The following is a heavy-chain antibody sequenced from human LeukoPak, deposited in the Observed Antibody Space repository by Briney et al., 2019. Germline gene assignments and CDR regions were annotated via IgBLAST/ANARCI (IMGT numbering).Heavy chain of an antibody. Sequence: GGSLRLSCAASGFTFNTYWMYWVRQAPGQGLVWVSRIKSDVTLTSYADFVKGRFTISRDNAKNTVYLQMNSLRAEDTAVYYCAASGTTGPDYWGQGALVTVSS. CDR2: IKSDVTLT. CDR1: GFTFNTYW. D-gene: IGHD1-1*01. J-gene: IGHJ4*02. CDR3: AASGTTGPDY. V-gene: IGHV3-74*03.